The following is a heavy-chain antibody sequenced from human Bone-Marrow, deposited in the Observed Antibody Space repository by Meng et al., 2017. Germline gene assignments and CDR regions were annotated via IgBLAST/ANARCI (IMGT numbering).Heavy chain of an antibody. CDR2: IYYSGST. CDR1: GGSISSYY. Sequence: SETLSLTCTVSGGSISSYYWSWIRQPPGKELEWIGYIYYSGSTNYNPSLKSRVTISVDTSKNQFSLKLSSVTAADTAVYYCARGYTYYYDSSGYYPDYYYYGMDVWGQGTAVTVSS. CDR3: ARGYTYYYDSSGYYPDYYYYGMDV. J-gene: IGHJ6*02. V-gene: IGHV4-59*01. D-gene: IGHD3-22*01.